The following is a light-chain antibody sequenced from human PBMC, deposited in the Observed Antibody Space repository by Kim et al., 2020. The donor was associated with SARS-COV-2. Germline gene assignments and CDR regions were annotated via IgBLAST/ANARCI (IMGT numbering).Light chain of an antibody. CDR1: KLGDKY. CDR2: QDS. J-gene: IGLJ2*01. Sequence: SYELTQPPSVSVSPGQTASITCPGDKLGDKYTCWYQQKPGQSPVLVIYQDSKRPSGIPDRFSGSNSGNTATLTISGTQAMGEADYYCQAWDSSTVVFGGGAQLAVL. CDR3: QAWDSSTVV. V-gene: IGLV3-1*01.